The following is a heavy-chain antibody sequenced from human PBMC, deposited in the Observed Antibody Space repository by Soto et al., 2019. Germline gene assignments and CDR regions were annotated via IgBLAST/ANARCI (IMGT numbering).Heavy chain of an antibody. CDR1: GFTFSRYA. D-gene: IGHD3-10*01. J-gene: IGHJ4*02. V-gene: IGHV3-30*04. Sequence: QVQVVESGGGVVQPGRSLRLSCAASGFTFSRYAIHWVRQAPGKGLEWVAVISRDGSNKYYVDSVKGRFTISRDNSKNTMYLQMKSLRDEDTAVYYCARSRNSAVADSFDFWGQGTLVTVSS. CDR2: ISRDGSNK. CDR3: ARSRNSAVADSFDF.